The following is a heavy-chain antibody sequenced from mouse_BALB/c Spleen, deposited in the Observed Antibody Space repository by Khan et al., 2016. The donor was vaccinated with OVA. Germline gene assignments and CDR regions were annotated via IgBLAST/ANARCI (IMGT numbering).Heavy chain of an antibody. CDR2: ISSGSSTI. Sequence: EVELVESGGGLVQPGGSRKLSCAASGFTFSGFGMHWVRQAPEKGLEWVAYISSGSSTIHYAETVKGRFTISRDNPKNTLFLQMTSLRSEDTAMWYGARRRIYVGCYGGAMDYWGQGTSVTVSS. CDR1: GFTFSGFG. D-gene: IGHD2-3*01. CDR3: ARRRIYVGCYGGAMDY. J-gene: IGHJ4*01. V-gene: IGHV5-17*02.